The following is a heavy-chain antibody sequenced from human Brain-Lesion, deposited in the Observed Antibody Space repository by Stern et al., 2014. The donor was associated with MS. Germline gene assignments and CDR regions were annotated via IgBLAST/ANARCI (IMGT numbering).Heavy chain of an antibody. Sequence: QVQLQQSGPGLMKPSQTLALTCAISGDSVSSHSAAWNWIRQSPSRGLEWLGRTYYRSKWYYQYAESVKSRITINADTSTNQFSLQLNSVTPEDTAVYLCAKGYNWFDSWGQGTVVTVS. J-gene: IGHJ5*01. V-gene: IGHV6-1*01. CDR1: GDSVSSHSAA. CDR2: TYYRSKWYY. CDR3: AKGYNWFDS.